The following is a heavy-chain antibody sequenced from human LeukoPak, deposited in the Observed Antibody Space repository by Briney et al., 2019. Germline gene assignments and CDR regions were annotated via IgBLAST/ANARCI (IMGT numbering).Heavy chain of an antibody. J-gene: IGHJ4*02. CDR1: GGSISSYY. V-gene: IGHV4-59*01. CDR3: ARLYDFWSGYYHPSSVDY. Sequence: SETLSLTCTVSGGSISSYYWSWIRQPPGKGLEWIGYIYYSGSTNYNPSLKSRVTISVDTSKNQFSLKLSSVTAADTAVYDCARLYDFWSGYYHPSSVDYWGQGTLVTVSS. D-gene: IGHD3-3*01. CDR2: IYYSGST.